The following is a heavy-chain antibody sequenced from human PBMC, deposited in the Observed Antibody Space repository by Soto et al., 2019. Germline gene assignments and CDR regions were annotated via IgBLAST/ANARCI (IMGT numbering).Heavy chain of an antibody. Sequence: SETLPLTCTVSGGSISSYYWSWIRQPAGKGLEWIGRIYTSGSTNYNPSLKSRVTMSVDTSKNQFSLKLSSVTAADTAVYYCARAGSYYDSRCYYADYWGQGTMITFSS. V-gene: IGHV4-4*07. D-gene: IGHD3-22*01. CDR3: ARAGSYYDSRCYYADY. CDR1: GGSISSYY. CDR2: IYTSGST. J-gene: IGHJ4*02.